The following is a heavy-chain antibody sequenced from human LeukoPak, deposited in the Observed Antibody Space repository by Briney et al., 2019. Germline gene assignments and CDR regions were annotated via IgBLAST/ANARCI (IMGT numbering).Heavy chain of an antibody. V-gene: IGHV3-7*03. CDR3: VTDSGWYRFDN. CDR2: IKEDGRDK. Sequence: GGSLRLSRAASGFTFGSYWMTWVRQAPGKGLEWVANIKEDGRDKYYLDSVKGRFTISRDNAKNLLYLQMNSLRAEDTAVYYCVTDSGWYRFDNWGQGTLVTVSS. J-gene: IGHJ4*02. D-gene: IGHD6-13*01. CDR1: GFTFGSYW.